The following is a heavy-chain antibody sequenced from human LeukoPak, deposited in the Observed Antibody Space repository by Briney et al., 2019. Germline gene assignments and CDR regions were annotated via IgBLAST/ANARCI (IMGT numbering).Heavy chain of an antibody. Sequence: PSETLSLTCTVSGGSISSGDYYWSWIRQPPGKGLEWIGYIYYSGSTYYNPSLKSRVTISVDTSKNQFSLKLSSVTAADTAVYYYARHQRRYSYGSFDYWGQGTLVTVSS. J-gene: IGHJ4*02. D-gene: IGHD5-18*01. CDR3: ARHQRRYSYGSFDY. CDR1: GGSISSGDYY. V-gene: IGHV4-30-4*01. CDR2: IYYSGST.